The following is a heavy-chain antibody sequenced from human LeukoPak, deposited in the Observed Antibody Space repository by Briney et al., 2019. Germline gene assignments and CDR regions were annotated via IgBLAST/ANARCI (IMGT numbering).Heavy chain of an antibody. CDR3: TRDSSGYDWFYAY. Sequence: SETLSLTCAVEGESFSGYSWTWIRQPPGKGLEWIGEINHSGSTNYNPSLESRGTISLETPKNQYSLMLSSVTAADTAVYYCTRDSSGYDWFYAYWGQGTLVTVSS. CDR2: INHSGST. J-gene: IGHJ4*02. CDR1: GESFSGYS. D-gene: IGHD5-12*01. V-gene: IGHV4-34*01.